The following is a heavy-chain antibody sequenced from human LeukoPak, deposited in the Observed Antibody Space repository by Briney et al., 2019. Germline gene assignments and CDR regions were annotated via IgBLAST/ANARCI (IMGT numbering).Heavy chain of an antibody. Sequence: GASVKVSCKASGYTFTSYDINWVRQATGQGLEWMGWMNPNSGNTGYAQKFQGRVTTTRNTSISTAYMELSSLRSEDTAVYYCARGPYYYGSGSYWFDPWGQGTLVTVSS. CDR1: GYTFTSYD. CDR3: ARGPYYYGSGSYWFDP. V-gene: IGHV1-8*01. CDR2: MNPNSGNT. D-gene: IGHD3-10*01. J-gene: IGHJ5*02.